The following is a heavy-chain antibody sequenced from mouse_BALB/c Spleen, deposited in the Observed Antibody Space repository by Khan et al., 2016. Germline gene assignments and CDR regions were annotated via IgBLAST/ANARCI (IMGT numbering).Heavy chain of an antibody. D-gene: IGHD3-1*01. J-gene: IGHJ3*01. V-gene: IGHV1S137*01. CDR2: ISTYYGDA. CDR3: ERQLGLREGFAY. Sequence: QVQLKQSGAELVRPGVSVKISCKGSGYTFTDYAMHWVKQSHAKSLEWIGVISTYYGDASYNQKFKGKATMTVDKSSSTAYMELARLTSEDSAIYYCERQLGLREGFAYWGQGTLVTVSA. CDR1: GYTFTDYA.